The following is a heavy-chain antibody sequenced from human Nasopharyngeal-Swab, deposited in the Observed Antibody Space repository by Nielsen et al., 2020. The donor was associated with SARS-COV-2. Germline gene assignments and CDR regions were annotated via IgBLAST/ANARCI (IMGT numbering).Heavy chain of an antibody. D-gene: IGHD3-3*01. V-gene: IGHV1-69*13. Sequence: SVKVSCKASGGTFSSYAISWVRQAPGQGLEWMGGIIPIFGTANYAQKFQGGVTITADESTSTAYMELSSLRSEDTAVYYCAKGEGSGYYRATYFDYWGQGTLVTVSS. J-gene: IGHJ4*02. CDR1: GGTFSSYA. CDR3: AKGEGSGYYRATYFDY. CDR2: IIPIFGTA.